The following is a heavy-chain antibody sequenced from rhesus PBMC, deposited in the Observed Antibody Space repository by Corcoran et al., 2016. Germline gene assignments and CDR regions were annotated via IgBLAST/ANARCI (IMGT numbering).Heavy chain of an antibody. J-gene: IGHJ5-1*01. CDR3: ARTPGNRFDV. D-gene: IGHD2-39*01. CDR2: FRCSRGST. CDR1: GYSISSGSY. Sequence: QVQLQESGPGLVKPSATLSLPCAVSGYSISSGSYWGWLRQRPGKGLVYIGYFRCSRGSTSYNPSLMSRLTISKDPSKTQFSRKLSSVTAADTAVYYCARTPGNRFDVWGPGVLVTVSS. V-gene: IGHV4-99*01.